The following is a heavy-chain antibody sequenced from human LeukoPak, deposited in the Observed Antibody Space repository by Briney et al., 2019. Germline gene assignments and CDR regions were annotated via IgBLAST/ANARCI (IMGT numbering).Heavy chain of an antibody. Sequence: GASVTVSCKTSVYTFTTYGISWVRQAPGQGLEYMGWISAFTGNTNYAQKFQGRVAMTMDTSTSTVEMELRSLKYDDTAVYFCARLSYDGEGYWGQGTLVTVSS. D-gene: IGHD3-10*01. V-gene: IGHV1-18*01. CDR2: ISAFTGNT. CDR1: VYTFTTYG. J-gene: IGHJ4*02. CDR3: ARLSYDGEGY.